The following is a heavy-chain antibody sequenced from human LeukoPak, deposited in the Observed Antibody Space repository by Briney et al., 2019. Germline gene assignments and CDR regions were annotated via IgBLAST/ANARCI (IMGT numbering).Heavy chain of an antibody. CDR2: LIPIYGSA. J-gene: IGHJ3*02. CDR3: AGFFYDNSGDAFDI. D-gene: IGHD3-22*01. CDR1: GDSFTFTSHA. Sequence: GASVKVSCKASGDSFTFTSHAISRVRQAPGQGLEWMGGLIPIYGSANYAQKFQGRLTITSDESTRTVYMELSSLRPEDSAVHYCAGFFYDNSGDAFDIWGQGTMVTVSS. V-gene: IGHV1-69*13.